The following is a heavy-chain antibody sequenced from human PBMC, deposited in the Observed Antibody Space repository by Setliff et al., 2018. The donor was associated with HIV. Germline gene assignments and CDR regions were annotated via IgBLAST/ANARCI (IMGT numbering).Heavy chain of an antibody. CDR1: GYTFTSYD. V-gene: IGHV1-8*02. D-gene: IGHD6-19*01. CDR2: MNPNSGNT. J-gene: IGHJ6*03. CDR3: ARGAWYSSGWYSSRYMDV. Sequence: ASVKVSCKASGYTFTSYDINWVRQATGQGLEWMGWMNPNSGNTGYAQKFQGRATMTRDTSISTAYMELSSLRSDDTAVYYCARGAWYSSGWYSSRYMDVWGKGTTVTVSS.